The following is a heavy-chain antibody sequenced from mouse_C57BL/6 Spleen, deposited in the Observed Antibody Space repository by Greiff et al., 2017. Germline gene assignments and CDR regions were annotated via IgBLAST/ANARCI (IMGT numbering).Heavy chain of an antibody. V-gene: IGHV5-4*01. CDR2: ISDGGSYT. CDR3: ARDREAYAMDY. CDR1: GFTFSSYA. Sequence: EVQRVESGGGLVKPGGSLKLSCAASGFTFSSYAMSWVRQTPEKRLEWVATISDGGSYTYYPDNVKGRFTISRDNAKNNLYLQMSHLKSEDTAMYDCARDREAYAMDYWGQGTSVTVAS. D-gene: IGHD3-1*01. J-gene: IGHJ4*01.